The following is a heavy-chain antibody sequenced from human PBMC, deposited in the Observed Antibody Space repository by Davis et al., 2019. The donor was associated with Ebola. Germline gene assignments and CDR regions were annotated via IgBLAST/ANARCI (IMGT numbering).Heavy chain of an antibody. V-gene: IGHV4-34*01. Sequence: PSETLSLTCAVYGGSISGYYWTWIRQPPALSLPFIGEINRVGSTIYNPSLMSRVTISLHTSENQFSLKLSSVTAADTAVYYCARSRAFGTIDYWGQGTLLTVSS. CDR2: INRVGST. CDR1: GGSISGYY. D-gene: IGHD3-10*01. J-gene: IGHJ4*02. CDR3: ARSRAFGTIDY.